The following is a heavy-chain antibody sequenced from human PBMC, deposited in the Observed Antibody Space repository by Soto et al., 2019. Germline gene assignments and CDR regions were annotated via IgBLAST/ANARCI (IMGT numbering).Heavy chain of an antibody. Sequence: GASVKVSCKASGYTFTSYGISWVRQAPGQGLEWMGWISAYNGNTNYAQKPQGRVTMTTDTSTSTAYMELRSLRSDDTAVYYCARGTAVYYYDSSGYYRFDPWGQGTLVTVSS. CDR2: ISAYNGNT. CDR3: ARGTAVYYYDSSGYYRFDP. D-gene: IGHD3-22*01. CDR1: GYTFTSYG. J-gene: IGHJ5*02. V-gene: IGHV1-18*01.